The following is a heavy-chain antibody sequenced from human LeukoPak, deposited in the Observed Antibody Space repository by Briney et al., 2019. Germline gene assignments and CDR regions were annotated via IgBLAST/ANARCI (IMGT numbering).Heavy chain of an antibody. Sequence: PGGFLRLSCAASGFTVSTNYMNWVRQAPGKGLEWVSVIYSGGITYYADSVRGRFTISRGDSRNTLYLQMDSLSAEDTAVYYCTREIRGVINAFDIWGQGTMVTVSS. V-gene: IGHV3-53*03. CDR3: TREIRGVINAFDI. D-gene: IGHD3-10*01. J-gene: IGHJ3*02. CDR1: GFTVSTNY. CDR2: IYSGGIT.